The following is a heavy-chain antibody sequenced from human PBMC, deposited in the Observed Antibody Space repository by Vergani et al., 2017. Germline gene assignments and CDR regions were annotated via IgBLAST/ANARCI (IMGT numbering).Heavy chain of an antibody. J-gene: IGHJ6*03. CDR1: GGSFTSYH. V-gene: IGHV4-34*01. D-gene: IGHD4-11*01. CDR3: VRVNTETNGHLYYYYYVDV. CDR2: IDHTGRP. Sequence: QVQLQQWGGGLLKPSETLSLTCVVNGGSFTSYHWTWIRQSPGEGLEWVGDIDHTGRPDYNPSLKSRLTMSVDKSRNQFSLTLNSVTATDTAIYFCVRVNTETNGHLYYYYYVDVWGQGTAVTVS.